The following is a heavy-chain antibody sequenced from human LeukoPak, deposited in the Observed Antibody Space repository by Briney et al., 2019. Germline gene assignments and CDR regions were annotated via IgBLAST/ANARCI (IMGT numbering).Heavy chain of an antibody. D-gene: IGHD3-16*02. V-gene: IGHV3-21*01. CDR3: ARPLSEGFDP. CDR2: ISSISSYI. J-gene: IGHJ5*02. Sequence: PGGSLRLSCAASGFTFSSYSMNWVRQAPGKGLEWVSSISSISSYIYYADSVKGLFTISRDNAKNSLYLQMNSLRAEDTAVYYCARPLSEGFDPWGQGTLVTVSS. CDR1: GFTFSSYS.